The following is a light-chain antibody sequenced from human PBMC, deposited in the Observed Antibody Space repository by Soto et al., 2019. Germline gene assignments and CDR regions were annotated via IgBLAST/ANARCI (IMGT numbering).Light chain of an antibody. J-gene: IGKJ2*01. V-gene: IGKV3-20*01. CDR2: CAS. Sequence: ETLLTQSPGILSLSPGERATLSCRASQSVYSDDLSSYQQKRGQAPSLLMYCASNRATGLPDRFSGSGSGTDFTLIISSPQPDDVVVFYCHHYDRSPPTFTFGQGTELEF. CDR1: QSVYSDD. CDR3: HHYDRSPPTFT.